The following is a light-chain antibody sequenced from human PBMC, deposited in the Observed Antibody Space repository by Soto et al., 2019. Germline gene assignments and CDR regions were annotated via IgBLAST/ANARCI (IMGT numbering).Light chain of an antibody. CDR1: QSVSSN. CDR2: GAS. Sequence: EIVMTPSPATLSVSPVERATLSCRASQSVSSNLAWYQQKPGQAPRLLIYGASTRATGIPARFSGSGSGTDFTLTISRLEPEDFAVYYCQQYGSSLRWTFGHGTKVDIK. CDR3: QQYGSSLRWT. V-gene: IGKV3-15*01. J-gene: IGKJ1*01.